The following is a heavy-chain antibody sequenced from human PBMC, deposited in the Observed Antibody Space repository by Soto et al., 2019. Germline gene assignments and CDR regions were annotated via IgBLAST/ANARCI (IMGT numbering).Heavy chain of an antibody. CDR3: ARGSKDIVVVPAAFDAFDI. D-gene: IGHD2-2*01. CDR2: INPSGGST. CDR1: GYTLTSYY. Sequence: ASVKVSCQASGYTLTSYYMHWVRQAPGQGLEWMGIINPSGGSTSYAQKFQGRVTMTRDTSTSTVYMELSSLRSEDTAVYYCARGSKDIVVVPAAFDAFDIWGQGTMVT. V-gene: IGHV1-46*03. J-gene: IGHJ3*02.